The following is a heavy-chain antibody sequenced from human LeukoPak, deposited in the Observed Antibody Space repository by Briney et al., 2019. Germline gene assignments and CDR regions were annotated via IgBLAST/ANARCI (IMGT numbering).Heavy chain of an antibody. CDR1: GFTFSSYA. D-gene: IGHD3-10*01. V-gene: IGHV3-23*01. J-gene: IGHJ4*02. CDR3: ARDFLRGAPDYLDQ. Sequence: PGGSLRLSCAASGFTFSSYAMSWVRQAPGKGLEWVSAISGSGGSTYYADSVKGRFTISRDYSKNTLYLQMDSLRPEDTAVYYCARDFLRGAPDYLDQWGQGTLVTVSS. CDR2: ISGSGGST.